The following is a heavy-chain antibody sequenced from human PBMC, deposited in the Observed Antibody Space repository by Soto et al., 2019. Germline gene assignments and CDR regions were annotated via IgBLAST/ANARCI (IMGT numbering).Heavy chain of an antibody. D-gene: IGHD5-18*01. CDR1: GGSISSYY. J-gene: IGHJ3*02. CDR3: ARGMDTAMVWGAFDI. Sequence: QVQLQESGPGLVKPSETLSLTCTVSGGSISSYYWSWIRQPPGKGLEWIGYIYYSGSTNYNPSLKKRAPISLDTSKNQFSLKLGSVTAADTAVYYCARGMDTAMVWGAFDIWGQGTMVTVSS. V-gene: IGHV4-59*01. CDR2: IYYSGST.